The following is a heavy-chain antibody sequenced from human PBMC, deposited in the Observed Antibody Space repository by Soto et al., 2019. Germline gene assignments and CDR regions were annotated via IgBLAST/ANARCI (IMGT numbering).Heavy chain of an antibody. Sequence: ASVKVSCKASGYTSTSYGISWVRQAPGQGLEWMGWISAYNGNTNYAQKLQGRVTMTTDTSTSTAYMELRSLRSDDTAVYYCASGIAAAGYDAFDIWGQGTMVTVSS. D-gene: IGHD6-13*01. CDR3: ASGIAAAGYDAFDI. CDR1: GYTSTSYG. V-gene: IGHV1-18*04. CDR2: ISAYNGNT. J-gene: IGHJ3*02.